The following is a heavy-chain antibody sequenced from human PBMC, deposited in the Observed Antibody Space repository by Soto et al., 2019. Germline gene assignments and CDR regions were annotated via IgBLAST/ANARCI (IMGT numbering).Heavy chain of an antibody. V-gene: IGHV3-30*18. J-gene: IGHJ3*02. D-gene: IGHD3-16*01. CDR1: GFTFSSYG. CDR2: ISYDGSNK. CDR3: AKDDQFWYYDYIWGSYIDAFDI. Sequence: GGSLRLSCAASGFTFSSYGMHWVRQAPGKGLEWVAVISYDGSNKYYADSVKGRFTISRDNSKNTLYLQMNSLRAEDTAVYYCAKDDQFWYYDYIWGSYIDAFDIWGQGTMVTVSS.